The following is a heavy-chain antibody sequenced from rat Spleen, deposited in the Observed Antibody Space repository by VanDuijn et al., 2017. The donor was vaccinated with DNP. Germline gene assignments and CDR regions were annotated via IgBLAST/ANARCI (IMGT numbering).Heavy chain of an antibody. CDR1: GFIFSDHN. V-gene: IGHV5-7*01. J-gene: IGHJ2*01. Sequence: EVQLVESGGGLVQPGRSLILSCTASGFIFSDHNMAWVRQAPKKGLEWVATISNDGSNTYYRDSVKGRFLISRNNARRTLYLQMDSLRSDDTATDYWAGRPPPTRGPFDYWGQGVTVTVSS. D-gene: IGHD1-4*01. CDR2: ISNDGSNT. CDR3: AGRPPPTRGPFDY.